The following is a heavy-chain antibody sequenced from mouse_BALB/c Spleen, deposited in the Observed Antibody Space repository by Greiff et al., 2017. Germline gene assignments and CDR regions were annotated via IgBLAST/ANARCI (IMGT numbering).Heavy chain of an antibody. CDR2: ISYSGST. Sequence: EVKLVESGPGLVKPSQSLSLTCTVTGYSITSDYAWNWIRQFPGNKLEWMGYISYSGSTSYNPSLKSRISITRDTSKNQFFLQLNSVTTEDTATYYCARGPYYGPAWFAYWGQGTLVTVSA. J-gene: IGHJ3*01. CDR3: ARGPYYGPAWFAY. D-gene: IGHD1-2*01. V-gene: IGHV3-2*02. CDR1: GYSITSDYA.